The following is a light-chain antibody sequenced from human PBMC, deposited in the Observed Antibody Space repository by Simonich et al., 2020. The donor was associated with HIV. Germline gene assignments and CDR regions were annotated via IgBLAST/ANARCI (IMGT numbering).Light chain of an antibody. Sequence: QSVLTQPPSVSGAPGQRVTISCTGSSSNNGAGYDVHWYQQFPGTAPKLLTYANTNRPSGVPDRCSGSKSGTSASLAITGLQAEDEADYYCQSYDSSLWVFGGGTKLTVL. V-gene: IGLV1-40*01. J-gene: IGLJ3*02. CDR1: SSNNGAGYD. CDR3: QSYDSSLWV. CDR2: ANT.